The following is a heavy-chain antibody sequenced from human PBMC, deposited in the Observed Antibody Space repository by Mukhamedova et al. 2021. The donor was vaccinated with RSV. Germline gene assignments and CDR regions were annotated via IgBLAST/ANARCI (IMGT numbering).Heavy chain of an antibody. V-gene: IGHV2-5*02. J-gene: IGHJ4*02. D-gene: IGHD2-8*02. CDR3: AHSGGVAMAVPLDS. CDR2: IYWDDDR. Sequence: EWLALIYWDDDRRYSPSLKSRLTITKDTSKNQVVLTLANVDPVDTATYFCAHSGGVAMAVPLDSCGQGTLVTVSS.